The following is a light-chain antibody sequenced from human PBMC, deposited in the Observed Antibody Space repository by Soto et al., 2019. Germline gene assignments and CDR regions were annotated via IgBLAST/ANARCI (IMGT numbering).Light chain of an antibody. V-gene: IGKV3-15*01. J-gene: IGKJ1*01. CDR3: QQYNNWPMWT. CDR1: QSITRN. Sequence: EIVMTQSPATLSVSPGERATLSCRASQSITRNLAWYQQSPGQAPRLLIYGASTRATGIPARFSGSGSGTESTLTINSLQSEDFAVYYCQQYNNWPMWTFGQGTKVDIK. CDR2: GAS.